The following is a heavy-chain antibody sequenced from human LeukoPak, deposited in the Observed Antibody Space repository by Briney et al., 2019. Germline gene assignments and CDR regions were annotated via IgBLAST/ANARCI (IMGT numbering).Heavy chain of an antibody. V-gene: IGHV4-30-4*01. CDR2: IYYSGST. D-gene: IGHD4-17*01. J-gene: IGHJ3*02. Sequence: PSQTLSLSRTVSGGSISSGDYYWSWIRQPPGKGLEWIGYIYYSGSTYYNPSLKSRVTISVDTSKNQFSLKLSSVTAADTAVYYCASTVTSLVSAFDIWGQGTMVTVSS. CDR3: ASTVTSLVSAFDI. CDR1: GGSISSGDYY.